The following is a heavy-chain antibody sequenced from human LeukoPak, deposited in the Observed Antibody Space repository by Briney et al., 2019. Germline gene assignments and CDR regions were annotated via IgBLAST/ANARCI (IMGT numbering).Heavy chain of an antibody. CDR1: GFTFSSYG. CDR2: ISYDGSKK. D-gene: IGHD4-17*01. V-gene: IGHV3-30*03. J-gene: IGHJ4*02. CDR3: AVGGYGDYVEAFDY. Sequence: PGGSLRLSCAAFGFTFSSYGMHWVRQAPGKGLEWVAVISYDGSKKYYAESVKGRFTISRDNSKNTLYLQMNSLRAEDTAVYSCAVGGYGDYVEAFDYWGQGTLVTVSS.